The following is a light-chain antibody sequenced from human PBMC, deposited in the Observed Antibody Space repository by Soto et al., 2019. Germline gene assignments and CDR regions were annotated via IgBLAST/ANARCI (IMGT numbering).Light chain of an antibody. V-gene: IGKV1-39*01. CDR1: QSISSY. CDR2: AAS. CDR3: QQRYSTLWT. J-gene: IGKJ1*01. Sequence: DIQMTQSPSSLSASVGDRVTITCRASQSISSYLNWYQQKPGKAPKXXIYAASSLQSGVPSRFSGSVSGTDGTITISSLKTEDGATYYCQQRYSTLWTFGQGTKVDI.